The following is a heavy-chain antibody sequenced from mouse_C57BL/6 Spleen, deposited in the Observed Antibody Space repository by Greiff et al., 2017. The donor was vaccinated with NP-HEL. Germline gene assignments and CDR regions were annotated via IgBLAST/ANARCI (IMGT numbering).Heavy chain of an antibody. CDR2: IDPEDGDT. J-gene: IGHJ1*03. Sequence: VQLQQSGAELVRPGASVKLSCTASGFNIKDYYMHWVKQRPEQGLEWIGRIDPEDGDTEYAPKFQGKATMTADPTSNTAYLQLSSLTSEDTAVYYCTTYSNDWYFDVWGTGTTVTVSS. D-gene: IGHD2-5*01. CDR1: GFNIKDYY. CDR3: TTYSNDWYFDV. V-gene: IGHV14-1*01.